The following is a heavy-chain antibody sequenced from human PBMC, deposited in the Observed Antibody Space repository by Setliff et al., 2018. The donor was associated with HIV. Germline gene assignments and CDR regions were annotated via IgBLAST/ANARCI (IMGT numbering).Heavy chain of an antibody. V-gene: IGHV3-74*01. Sequence: GSLRLSCAASGFTFSSYWINWVRQAPGKGLVWVSRINSDGSVTNYADSVKGRFTISRDNAKNTLYLQMSSLRADDTAVYYCARVDDDYVWARTYFDYWGQGSLVTVSS. D-gene: IGHD3-16*01. J-gene: IGHJ4*02. CDR2: INSDGSVT. CDR1: GFTFSSYW. CDR3: ARVDDDYVWARTYFDY.